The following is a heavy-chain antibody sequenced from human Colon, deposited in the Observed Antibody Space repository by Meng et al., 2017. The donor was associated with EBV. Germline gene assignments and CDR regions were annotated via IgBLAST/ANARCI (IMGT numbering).Heavy chain of an antibody. V-gene: IGHV4-4*02. CDR1: GASITSENDG. D-gene: IGHD4-17*01. Sequence: VRLQESGPGLVRPSGTLSLTCDGAGASITSENDGWSWVRQPPGKALEWLGEVYHDGSTNYSPSVQSRVTISMDKSKNQFSLKLTSVNAADTAVYYCAREDDYGDYVAYWGQGILVTVSS. CDR2: VYHDGST. CDR3: AREDDYGDYVAY. J-gene: IGHJ4*02.